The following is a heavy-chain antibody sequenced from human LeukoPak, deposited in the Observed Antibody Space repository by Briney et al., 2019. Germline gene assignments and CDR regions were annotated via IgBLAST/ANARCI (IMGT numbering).Heavy chain of an antibody. V-gene: IGHV3-23*01. J-gene: IGHJ4*02. CDR1: GFTFSNNG. CDR3: AKTQGFFDH. Sequence: GGSLRLSCAASGFTFSNNGMTWVRQAPGKGMEWVTGISDGGDTTYDEGSVKGRFTVSRDNSKNILYLQMNSLSAEDTAIYYCAKTQGFFDHWGQGSLVTVSS. CDR2: ISDGGDTT.